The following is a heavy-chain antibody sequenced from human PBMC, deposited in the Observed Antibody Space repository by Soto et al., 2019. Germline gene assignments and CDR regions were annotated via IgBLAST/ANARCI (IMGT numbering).Heavy chain of an antibody. CDR3: ARDASPNVEGPVAYAGD. D-gene: IGHD4-17*01. CDR1: GYTFTSYG. CDR2: ISAYNGNT. J-gene: IGHJ6*04. V-gene: IGHV1-18*01. Sequence: QVQLVQSGAEVKKPGASVKVSCKASGYTFTSYGISWVRQAPGQGLEWMGWISAYNGNTNYAQKLQGRVTMTTDTSTSTAYMELRSLRSDDTAVYYCARDASPNVEGPVAYAGDWGKGTTVTVSS.